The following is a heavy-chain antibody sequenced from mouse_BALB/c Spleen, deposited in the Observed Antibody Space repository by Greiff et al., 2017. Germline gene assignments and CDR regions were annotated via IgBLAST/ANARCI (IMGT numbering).Heavy chain of an antibody. V-gene: IGHV1S137*01. Sequence: QVQLQQSGAELVRPGVSVKISCKGSGYTFTDYAMHWVKQSHAKSLEWIGVISTYYGDASYNQKFKGKATMTVDKSSSTAYMELARLTSEDSAIYYCAREGGYGNYVLAWFAYWGQGTLVTVSA. CDR2: ISTYYGDA. CDR3: AREGGYGNYVLAWFAY. D-gene: IGHD2-1*01. J-gene: IGHJ3*01. CDR1: GYTFTDYA.